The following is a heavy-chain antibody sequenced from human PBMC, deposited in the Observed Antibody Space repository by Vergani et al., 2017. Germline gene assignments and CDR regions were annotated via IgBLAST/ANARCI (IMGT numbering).Heavy chain of an antibody. CDR2: INTNTGNP. Sequence: QVQLVQSGAEVKKPGASVKVSCKASGYTFTSYGISWVRQAPGQGLEWMGWINTNTGNPTYAQGFTGRFVFSLDTSVSTAYLQISSLKAEDTAVYYCALGSSSWYVAFDYYYYGMDVWGQGP. V-gene: IGHV7-4-1*02. CDR1: GYTFTSYG. D-gene: IGHD6-13*01. J-gene: IGHJ6*02. CDR3: ALGSSSWYVAFDYYYYGMDV.